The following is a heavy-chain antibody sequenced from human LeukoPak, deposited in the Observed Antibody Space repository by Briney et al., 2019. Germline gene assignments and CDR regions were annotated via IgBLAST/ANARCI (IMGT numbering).Heavy chain of an antibody. CDR2: IYTSGST. V-gene: IGHV4-4*07. CDR3: ARDRADSSGWYVGYYYYYMDV. D-gene: IGHD6-19*01. Sequence: SETLSLTCTVSGGSISSYYWSWIRQPAGKGLEWIGRIYTSGSTNYNPSLKSRVTMSVDTSKNQFSLKLSSVTAADTAVYYCARDRADSSGWYVGYYYYYMDVRGKGTTVTVSS. CDR1: GGSISSYY. J-gene: IGHJ6*03.